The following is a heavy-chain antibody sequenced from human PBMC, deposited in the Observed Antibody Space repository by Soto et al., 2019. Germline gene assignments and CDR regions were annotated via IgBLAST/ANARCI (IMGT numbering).Heavy chain of an antibody. Sequence: GGSLRLSCSASGFTFSSYAMHWVRQAPGKGLEYVSAISSDGGSTYYADSVKGRFTISRDNSKNTLYLQMSSLRAEDTAVYYLVKARGGWSSVTTVDYWGQGTLVTVSS. D-gene: IGHD4-4*01. V-gene: IGHV3-64D*06. CDR2: ISSDGGST. CDR1: GFTFSSYA. J-gene: IGHJ4*02. CDR3: VKARGGWSSVTTVDY.